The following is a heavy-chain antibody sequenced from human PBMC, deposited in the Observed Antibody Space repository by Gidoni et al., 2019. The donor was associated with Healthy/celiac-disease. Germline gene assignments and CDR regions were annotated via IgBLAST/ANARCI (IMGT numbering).Heavy chain of an antibody. CDR1: GFTFSSYG. D-gene: IGHD5-18*01. V-gene: IGHV3-33*01. CDR2: IWYDGSNK. Sequence: QVQLVESGGGVVQPGRSLRLSCAASGFTFSSYGMHWVRQAPGKGLEWGAVIWYDGSNKYYADSVKGRFTISRDNSKNTLYLQMNSLRAEDTAVYYCASGGYSYGPTFPLDYWGQGTLVTVSS. J-gene: IGHJ4*02. CDR3: ASGGYSYGPTFPLDY.